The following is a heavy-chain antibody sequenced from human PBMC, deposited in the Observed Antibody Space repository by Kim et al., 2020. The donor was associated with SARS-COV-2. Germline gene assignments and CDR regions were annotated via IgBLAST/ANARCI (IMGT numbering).Heavy chain of an antibody. D-gene: IGHD2-15*01. CDR1: GGTFSSYA. V-gene: IGHV1-69*13. CDR3: ARERVVVAAAGPGAYYFDY. Sequence: SVKVSCKASGGTFSSYAISWVRQAPGQGLEWMGGIIPIFGTANYAQKFQGRVTITADESTSTAYMELSSLRSEDTAVYYCARERVVVAAAGPGAYYFDYWGQGTLVTVSS. CDR2: IIPIFGTA. J-gene: IGHJ4*02.